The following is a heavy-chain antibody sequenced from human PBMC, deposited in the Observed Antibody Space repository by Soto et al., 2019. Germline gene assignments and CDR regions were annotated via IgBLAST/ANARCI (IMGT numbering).Heavy chain of an antibody. D-gene: IGHD3-3*01. J-gene: IGHJ4*02. V-gene: IGHV4-34*01. Sequence: QVQLQQWGAGLLKPSETLSLTCAVYGGSFSGYYWSWIRQPPGKGLEWIGEINHSGSTNYNPSLKGRVTISVDTSKNQFSLKLSSVTAADTAVYYCARGHDFWSGYNYWGQGTLVTVSS. CDR2: INHSGST. CDR1: GGSFSGYY. CDR3: ARGHDFWSGYNY.